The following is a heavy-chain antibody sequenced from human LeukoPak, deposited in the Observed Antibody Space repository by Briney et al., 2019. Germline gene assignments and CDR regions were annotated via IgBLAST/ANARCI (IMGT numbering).Heavy chain of an antibody. D-gene: IGHD6-19*01. V-gene: IGHV1-8*01. CDR3: AIRSSGWYYFDY. CDR2: MNPNSGNT. Sequence: ASVKVSCKASGYTSTSYDINWVRQATGQGLEWMGWMNPNSGNTGYAQKFQGRVTMTRNTSISTAYMELSSLRSEDTAVYYCAIRSSGWYYFDYWGQGTLVTVSS. J-gene: IGHJ4*02. CDR1: GYTSTSYD.